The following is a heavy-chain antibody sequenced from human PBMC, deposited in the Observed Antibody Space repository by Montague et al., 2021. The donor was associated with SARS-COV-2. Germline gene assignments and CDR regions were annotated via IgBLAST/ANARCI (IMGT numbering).Heavy chain of an antibody. J-gene: IGHJ6*02. CDR3: ARTREVNKSCGHYYMDV. V-gene: IGHV2-70*11. Sequence: PALVKPTQTLTLTCTFSGFSLTTSAMCVSWIRQPPGKALEWLARIDWDGDEYYSASLKSRLTITKDTSKDQVVLTMTNMDPADTATYYCARTREVNKSCGHYYMDVWGQGTTVTVSS. CDR2: IDWDGDE. CDR1: GFSLTTSAMC. D-gene: IGHD3-10*01.